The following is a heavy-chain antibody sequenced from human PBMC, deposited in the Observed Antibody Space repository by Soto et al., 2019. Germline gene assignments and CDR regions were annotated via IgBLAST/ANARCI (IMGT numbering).Heavy chain of an antibody. CDR1: GFTFSSYS. Sequence: GGSLRLSCAASGFTFSSYSMNWVRQAPGKGLEWVAVISYDGSNKYYADSVKGRFTISRDNSKNTLYLQMNSLRAEDTAVYYCASGVKMVPIQWLESDYYYYYGMDVWGQGTTVTVSS. D-gene: IGHD6-19*01. CDR2: ISYDGSNK. V-gene: IGHV3-30*03. CDR3: ASGVKMVPIQWLESDYYYYYGMDV. J-gene: IGHJ6*02.